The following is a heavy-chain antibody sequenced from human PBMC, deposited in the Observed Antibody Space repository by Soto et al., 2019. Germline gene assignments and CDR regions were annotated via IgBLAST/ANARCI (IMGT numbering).Heavy chain of an antibody. J-gene: IGHJ4*02. V-gene: IGHV4-31*03. D-gene: IGHD2-8*01. CDR2: IYYSGNT. CDR3: ATMVAAGYFDY. CDR1: GGSINSGGYY. Sequence: QVQLQESGPGLVKPSQTLSLTCTVSGGSINSGGYYWSWIRQHPGKGLEWIGYIYYSGNTYYNPCLKSRVTISVDTSKNQFSLKLSSVTAADTAFYYCATMVAAGYFDYWGQGTVVTVSS.